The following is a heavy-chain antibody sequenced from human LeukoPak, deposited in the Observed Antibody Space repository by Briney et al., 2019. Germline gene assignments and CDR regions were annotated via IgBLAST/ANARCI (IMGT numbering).Heavy chain of an antibody. D-gene: IGHD3-22*01. CDR2: IYYSGST. CDR3: ARDYAITMIVVVIGSGAFDI. J-gene: IGHJ3*02. V-gene: IGHV4-39*07. CDR1: GGSISSSSYY. Sequence: SETLSLTCTVSGGSISSSSYYWGWIRQPPGKGLEWIGSIYYSGSTYYNPSLKSRVTISVDTSKNQFSLKLSSVTAADTAVYYCARDYAITMIVVVIGSGAFDIWGQGTMVTVSS.